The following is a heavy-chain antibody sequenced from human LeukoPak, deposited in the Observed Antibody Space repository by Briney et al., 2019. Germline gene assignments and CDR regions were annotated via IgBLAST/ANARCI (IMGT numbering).Heavy chain of an antibody. CDR3: ARPPGEYRSSTSCYGGYYGMDV. D-gene: IGHD2-2*01. CDR1: GFTFRSYG. Sequence: GGSLRLSCAASGFTFRSYGMHWVRQAPGKGLEWVAVISYDGSNKYYADSVKGRFTISRDNSKNTLYLQLNSLRAEDTAVYYCARPPGEYRSSTSCYGGYYGMDVWGQGTTVTVSS. V-gene: IGHV3-30*19. CDR2: ISYDGSNK. J-gene: IGHJ6*02.